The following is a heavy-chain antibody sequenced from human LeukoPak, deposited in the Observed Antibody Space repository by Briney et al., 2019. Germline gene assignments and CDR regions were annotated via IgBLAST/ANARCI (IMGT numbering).Heavy chain of an antibody. V-gene: IGHV3-53*01. Sequence: GGSLRLSCAASGFTVSSNYMSWVRQAPGKGLEWVSVIYSGGSTYYADSVKGRFTISRDNSKNTLYLQMNSLRAEDTAVYYCAKDLDFSVYDILTGYYIPTLGAFDIWGQGTMVTVSS. J-gene: IGHJ3*02. CDR2: IYSGGST. D-gene: IGHD3-9*01. CDR1: GFTVSSNY. CDR3: AKDLDFSVYDILTGYYIPTLGAFDI.